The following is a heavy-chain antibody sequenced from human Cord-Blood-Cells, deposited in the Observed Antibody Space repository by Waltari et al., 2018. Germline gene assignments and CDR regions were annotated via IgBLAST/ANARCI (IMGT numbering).Heavy chain of an antibody. V-gene: IGHV4-59*01. CDR1: GGPISSYY. CDR3: ARGDVGYSYGYFDY. D-gene: IGHD5-18*01. J-gene: IGHJ4*02. Sequence: QVQLQESGPALVKPPETLSLTCTVAGGPISSYYWRSIRQPPGKGLEWIGYIYYSGSTNYNPALKSRVTISVDTSKTQFSLKLSSVTAADTAVYYCARGDVGYSYGYFDYWGQGTLVTVSS. CDR2: IYYSGST.